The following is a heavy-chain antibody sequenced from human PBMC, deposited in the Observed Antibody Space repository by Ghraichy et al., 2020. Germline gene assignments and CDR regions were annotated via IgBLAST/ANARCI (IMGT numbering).Heavy chain of an antibody. J-gene: IGHJ5*02. Sequence: GGSLRLSCTASGFTFSDYSMIWVHQAPGKGLEWVSSISRRSSPTYYADSVQGRFTISRDNAKNSVYLQMNSLRAEDTALYYCVRQVGDDSSNWFDPWGQGTLVTVSS. CDR2: ISRRSSPT. V-gene: IGHV3-21*01. CDR1: GFTFSDYS. CDR3: VRQVGDDSSNWFDP. D-gene: IGHD5-18*01.